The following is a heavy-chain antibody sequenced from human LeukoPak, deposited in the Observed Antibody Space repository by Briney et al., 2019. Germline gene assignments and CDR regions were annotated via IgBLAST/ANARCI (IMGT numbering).Heavy chain of an antibody. CDR2: INHSGST. J-gene: IGHJ4*02. CDR1: GGSFSGYY. V-gene: IGHV4-34*01. D-gene: IGHD5-18*01. Sequence: SETLSLTCAVYGGSFSGYYWSWIRQPPGKGLEWIGEINHSGSTNYNPSLKSRVTISVDTSKNQFSLKLSSVTAADTAVYYCAKSEYSYGYDFDYWGQGTLVTVSS. CDR3: AKSEYSYGYDFDY.